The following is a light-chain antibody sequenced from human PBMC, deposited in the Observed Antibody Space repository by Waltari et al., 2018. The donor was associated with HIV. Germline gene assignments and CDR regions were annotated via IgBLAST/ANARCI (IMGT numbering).Light chain of an antibody. J-gene: IGLJ2*01. CDR3: SSYTSSSTLV. Sequence: QSALTQPASASGSPGQSITISCTGTSRDVGGYNYVSWYQQHPGNAPKLMIYEVSNRPAGVSNRFSGSKSGNTASLTISGLQAEDEADYYCSSYTSSSTLVFGGGTKLTVL. V-gene: IGLV2-14*01. CDR2: EVS. CDR1: SRDVGGYNY.